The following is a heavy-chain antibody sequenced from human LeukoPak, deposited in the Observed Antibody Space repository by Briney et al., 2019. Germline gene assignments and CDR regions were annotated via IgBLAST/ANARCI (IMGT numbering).Heavy chain of an antibody. CDR1: GFTFSSYA. J-gene: IGHJ5*02. CDR3: ARGEPHYYYDSSGYYYP. Sequence: TGGSLRLSCAASGFTFSSYAMTWVRQPPGKGLEWIGEINHSGSTNYNPSLKSRVTISVDTSKNQFSLKLSSVTAADTAVYYCARGEPHYYYDSSGYYYPWGQGTLVTVSS. V-gene: IGHV4-34*01. D-gene: IGHD3-22*01. CDR2: INHSGST.